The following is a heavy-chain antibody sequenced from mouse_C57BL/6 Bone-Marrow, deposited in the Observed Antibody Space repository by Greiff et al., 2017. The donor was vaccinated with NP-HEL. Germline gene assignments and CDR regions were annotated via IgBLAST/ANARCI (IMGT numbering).Heavy chain of an antibody. CDR2: FYPGAGDT. J-gene: IGHJ1*03. CDR3: ALYRPRYFDV. CDR1: GYAFSSSW. Sequence: QVQLQQSGPELVKPGASVKISCKASGYAFSSSWMNWVKQRPGKGLEWIGRFYPGAGDTNSNGKFKGKATLTADKSSSTAYMQLSSLTSEDSAVYFCALYRPRYFDVWGTGTTVTVSS. D-gene: IGHD2-1*01. V-gene: IGHV1-82*01.